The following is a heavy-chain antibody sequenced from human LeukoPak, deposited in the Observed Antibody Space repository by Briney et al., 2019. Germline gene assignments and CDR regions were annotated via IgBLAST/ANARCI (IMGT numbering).Heavy chain of an antibody. CDR3: ASRVRMATIWADAFDI. D-gene: IGHD5-24*01. V-gene: IGHV3-7*01. J-gene: IGHJ3*02. CDR1: GFTFSSYW. Sequence: GGSLRLSCAASGFTFSSYWMSWVRQAPGKGLEWVANIKQDGSEKYYVDSVKGRFTISRDNAKNSLYLQMNSLRAEDTAVYYCASRVRMATIWADAFDIWGQGTMVTVSS. CDR2: IKQDGSEK.